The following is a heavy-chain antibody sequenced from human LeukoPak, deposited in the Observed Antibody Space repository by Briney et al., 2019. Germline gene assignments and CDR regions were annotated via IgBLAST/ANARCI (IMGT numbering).Heavy chain of an antibody. CDR2: ISAYNGNT. V-gene: IGHV1-18*04. CDR1: GYTSTSYG. D-gene: IGHD6-13*01. CDR3: ARARSSSWYNWFDP. J-gene: IGHJ5*02. Sequence: ASVKVSCKASGYTSTSYGISWVRQAPGQGLEWMGWISAYNGNTNYAQKLQGRVTMTTDTSTSTAYMELRSLRSDDTAVYYCARARSSSWYNWFDPRGQGTLVTVSS.